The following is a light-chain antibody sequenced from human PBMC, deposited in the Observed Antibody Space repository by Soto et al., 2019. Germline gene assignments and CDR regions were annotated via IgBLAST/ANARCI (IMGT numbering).Light chain of an antibody. J-gene: IGKJ1*01. V-gene: IGKV1-39*01. CDR3: QDCDCTPRT. Sequence: IPISLSPQSLSASVGERVTITCRASQSISSYLNWYQQKPGKAPKLLIYAASSLQSGVPSRFSGSGSGTDFTLTISSLQPEDFVTYCSQDCDCTPRTFGEGTKLDI. CDR1: QSISSY. CDR2: AAS.